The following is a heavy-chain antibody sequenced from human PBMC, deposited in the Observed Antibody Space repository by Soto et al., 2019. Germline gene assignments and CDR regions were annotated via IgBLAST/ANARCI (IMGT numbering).Heavy chain of an antibody. Sequence: QITLKESGPPLVKPTQTLTLTCTFSGFSLPTDRVGVGWIRQPPGKALEWLAVIYWDDTKTYRPSLKSRLTLTQDPPKHQVAPTMTDMAPADTATYYCAHAYGGRSLCWGQGTLVTVSS. D-gene: IGHD4-17*01. CDR1: GFSLPTDRVG. CDR2: IYWDDTK. J-gene: IGHJ4*02. V-gene: IGHV2-5*02. CDR3: AHAYGGRSLC.